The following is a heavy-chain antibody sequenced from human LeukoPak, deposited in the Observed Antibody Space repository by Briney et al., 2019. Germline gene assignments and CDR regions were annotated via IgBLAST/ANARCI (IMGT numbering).Heavy chain of an antibody. CDR1: GGSISSYY. J-gene: IGHJ5*02. V-gene: IGHV4-59*08. Sequence: SETLSLTCTVSGGSISSYYWSWIRQPPGKGLEWIGYIYYSGSTNYNPSLKSRVTISVDTSKNQFSLKLSSVTAADTAVYYCARHVQGLRFEGCFDPGGQGTLVTVSS. D-gene: IGHD5-12*01. CDR3: ARHVQGLRFEGCFDP. CDR2: IYYSGST.